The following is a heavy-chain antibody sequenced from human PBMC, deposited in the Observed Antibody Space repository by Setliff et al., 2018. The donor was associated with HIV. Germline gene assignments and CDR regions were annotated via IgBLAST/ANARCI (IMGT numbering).Heavy chain of an antibody. J-gene: IGHJ4*02. Sequence: SETLSLTCTVSGGSISSGDYYWTWIRQPAGKGLQWIGRIHTSGNTNYNPSLKSRVTISVDTSKSQFSLKLSSLTAADTAVYYCARVGYHGSGRYSFDYWGQGTLVTVSS. CDR2: IHTSGNT. V-gene: IGHV4-61*02. CDR1: GGSISSGDYY. CDR3: ARVGYHGSGRYSFDY. D-gene: IGHD3-10*01.